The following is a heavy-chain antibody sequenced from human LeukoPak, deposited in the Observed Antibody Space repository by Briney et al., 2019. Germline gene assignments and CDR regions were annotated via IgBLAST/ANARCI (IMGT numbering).Heavy chain of an antibody. Sequence: PGRSLRLSCTASGFTFGDYAMSWVRQAPGKGLEWVGFIRSKAYGGTTEYAASVKGRFTISRDDSKSIAYLQMNSLKTEDTAVYYCTRALGYCSGGSCYSSDYWGQGTLVTVSS. D-gene: IGHD2-15*01. CDR2: IRSKAYGGTT. J-gene: IGHJ4*02. CDR3: TRALGYCSGGSCYSSDY. CDR1: GFTFGDYA. V-gene: IGHV3-49*04.